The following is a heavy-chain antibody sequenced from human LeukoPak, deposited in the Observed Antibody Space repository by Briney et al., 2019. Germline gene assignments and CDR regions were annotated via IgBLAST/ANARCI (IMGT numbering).Heavy chain of an antibody. V-gene: IGHV3-23*01. D-gene: IGHD2/OR15-2a*01. CDR3: AKDRVSPGFNWFDP. Sequence: PGGSPRLSCAASGVIISSYAMSWVRQAPGKGLEGVSAINGRGDNTYYADFVKGRFTISRDNSKSTVYLQMNSLRTEDTAVYYCAKDRVSPGFNWFDPWGQGTLVTVSS. J-gene: IGHJ5*02. CDR1: GVIISSYA. CDR2: INGRGDNT.